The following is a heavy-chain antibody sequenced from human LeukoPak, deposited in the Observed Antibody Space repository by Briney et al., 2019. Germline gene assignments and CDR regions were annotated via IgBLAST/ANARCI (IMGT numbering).Heavy chain of an antibody. CDR3: ARSAPLVLRYFDWLPNWFDP. CDR2: INHSGST. D-gene: IGHD3-9*01. J-gene: IGHJ5*02. CDR1: DGSFSGYY. Sequence: SETLSLTCAVYDGSFSGYYWSWIRQPPGKGLEWIGEINHSGSTNYNPSLKSRVTISVDTSKNQFSLKLSSVTAADTAVYYCARSAPLVLRYFDWLPNWFDPWGQGTLVTVSS. V-gene: IGHV4-34*01.